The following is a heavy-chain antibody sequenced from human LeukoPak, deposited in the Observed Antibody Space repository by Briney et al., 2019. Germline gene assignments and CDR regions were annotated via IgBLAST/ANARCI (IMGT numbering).Heavy chain of an antibody. V-gene: IGHV3-23*01. D-gene: IGHD3-3*01. J-gene: IGHJ3*02. CDR3: AKDITIFGVVDHDAFDI. CDR1: GFTLTNYA. CDR2: ISGSGGST. Sequence: GGSLRLSCAASGFTLTNYAMSWVRQAPGKGLEWVSTISGSGGSTYYADSVKGRFTISRDNSKNTLYLQMNSLRAEDTAVYYCAKDITIFGVVDHDAFDIWGQGTMVTVSS.